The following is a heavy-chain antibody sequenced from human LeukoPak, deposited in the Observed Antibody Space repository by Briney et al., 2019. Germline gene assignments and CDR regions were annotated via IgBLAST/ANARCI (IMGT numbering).Heavy chain of an antibody. D-gene: IGHD3-10*01. CDR1: GFTFSSYS. CDR2: ISSSSSTI. Sequence: PGGSLRLSCAASGFTFSSYSMNWVRQAPGKGLEWVSYISSSSSTIYYADSVKGRFTISRDNAKNPLYLQMNSLRAEDTAVYYCARVSRSMVRGVILDYYYMDVWGKGTTVTVSS. CDR3: ARVSRSMVRGVILDYYYMDV. V-gene: IGHV3-48*04. J-gene: IGHJ6*03.